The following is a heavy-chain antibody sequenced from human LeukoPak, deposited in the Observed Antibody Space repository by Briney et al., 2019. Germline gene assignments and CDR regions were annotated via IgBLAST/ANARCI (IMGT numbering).Heavy chain of an antibody. D-gene: IGHD3-22*01. J-gene: IGHJ4*02. CDR3: ARNYYDNSGYKYAFDY. CDR2: IYTSGNT. V-gene: IGHV4-4*07. Sequence: SETLSLTCTVSGGSISSYFWSWIRQPAGKGLEWIGRIYTSGNTNYNPSLKSRVTMSVDTPKNQLSLKLSSVTAADTAVYYCARNYYDNSGYKYAFDYWGQGTLVTVSS. CDR1: GGSISSYF.